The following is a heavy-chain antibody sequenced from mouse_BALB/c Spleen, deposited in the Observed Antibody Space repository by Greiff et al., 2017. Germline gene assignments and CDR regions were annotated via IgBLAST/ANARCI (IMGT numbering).Heavy chain of an antibody. CDR3: ARFYYDYDKMFAY. D-gene: IGHD2-4*01. V-gene: IGHV5-9-4*01. CDR2: ISSGGSYT. CDR1: GFTFSSYA. J-gene: IGHJ3*01. Sequence: EVKLQESGGGLVKPGGSLKLSCAASGFTFSSYAMSWVRQSPEKRLEWVAEISSGGSYTYYPDTVTGRFTISRDNAKNTLYLEMSSLRSEDTAMYYCARFYYDYDKMFAYWGQGTLVTVSA.